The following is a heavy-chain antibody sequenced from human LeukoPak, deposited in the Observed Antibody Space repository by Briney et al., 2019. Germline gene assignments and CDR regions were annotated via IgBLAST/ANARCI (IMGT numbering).Heavy chain of an antibody. CDR1: GFTFDDYA. CDR2: ISWNSGSI. D-gene: IGHD1-26*01. Sequence: GGSLRLSCAASGFTFDDYAMHWVRQAPGKGLEWVSGISWNSGSIGYADSVKGRFTISRDNAKNSLYLQMNSLRAEDTAVYYCASDNGAHYYYGMDVWGQGTTVTVSS. V-gene: IGHV3-9*01. J-gene: IGHJ6*02. CDR3: ASDNGAHYYYGMDV.